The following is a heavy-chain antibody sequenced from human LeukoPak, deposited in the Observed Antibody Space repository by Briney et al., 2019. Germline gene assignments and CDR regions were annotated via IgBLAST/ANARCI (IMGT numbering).Heavy chain of an antibody. V-gene: IGHV4-59*01. CDR2: IYYSGST. Sequence: SETLSLTCTVSGGSISSYYWSWIRQPPGKGLEWIWYIYYSGSTNYNPSLKSRVTISVDTSKNQFSLKLSSVTAADTAVYYCARATMRTVTTFDYWGQGTLVTVSS. D-gene: IGHD4-17*01. CDR3: ARATMRTVTTFDY. CDR1: GGSISSYY. J-gene: IGHJ4*02.